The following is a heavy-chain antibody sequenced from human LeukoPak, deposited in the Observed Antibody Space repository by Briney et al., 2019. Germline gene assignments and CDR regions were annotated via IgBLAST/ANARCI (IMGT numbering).Heavy chain of an antibody. V-gene: IGHV4-38-2*01. J-gene: IGHJ6*03. CDR2: IYHSGST. CDR3: ARGEAQTYYYYYYYMDV. D-gene: IGHD3-10*01. CDR1: GYSISSGYY. Sequence: SETLSLTCAVSGYSISSGYYWGWIRQPPGKGLEWIGSIYHSGSTYYNPSLKSRVTISVDTSKNQFSLKLSSVTAADTAVYYCARGEAQTYYYYYYYMDVWGKGTTVTVSS.